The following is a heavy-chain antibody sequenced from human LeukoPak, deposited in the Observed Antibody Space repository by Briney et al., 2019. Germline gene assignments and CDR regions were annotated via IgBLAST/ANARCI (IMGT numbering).Heavy chain of an antibody. J-gene: IGHJ4*02. CDR3: ARHGIRLATRTYFDY. CDR2: IYYSGST. Sequence: SETLSLTCTVSGGSISSSSYYWGWIRQPPGKGLEWIGSIYYSGSTYYNPSLKSRVTISVDTSKNQFSLKLSSVTAADTAVYYCARHGIRLATRTYFDYWGQGTLVTVSS. CDR1: GGSISSSSYY. D-gene: IGHD5-24*01. V-gene: IGHV4-39*01.